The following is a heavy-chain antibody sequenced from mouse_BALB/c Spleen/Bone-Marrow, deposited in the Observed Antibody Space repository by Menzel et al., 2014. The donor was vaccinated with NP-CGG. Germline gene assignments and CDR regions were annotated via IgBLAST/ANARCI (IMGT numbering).Heavy chain of an antibody. Sequence: VQLKDSGAELVKPGASVKLSCTASGFNIKDTYIHWVKQRPEQGLEWIGRIDPANGNTKYDPKFQGKAIITADTSSNSAYLQLSSLTSEDTAVYYCAKYNYGLYFDVWGAGTTVTVSS. J-gene: IGHJ1*01. CDR2: IDPANGNT. D-gene: IGHD1-3*01. CDR1: GFNIKDTY. CDR3: AKYNYGLYFDV. V-gene: IGHV14-3*02.